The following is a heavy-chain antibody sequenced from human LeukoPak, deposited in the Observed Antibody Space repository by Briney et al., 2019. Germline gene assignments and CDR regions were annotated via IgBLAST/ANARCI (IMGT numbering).Heavy chain of an antibody. Sequence: VASVKVSCKASGGTFSSYAISWVRQAPGQGLEWMGRIIPILGIANYAQKFQGRVTITADKSTSTAYMELSSLRSEDTAVYYCARGAVTISPLYYYGMDVWGQGTTVTVSS. D-gene: IGHD4-17*01. J-gene: IGHJ6*02. CDR2: IIPILGIA. CDR3: ARGAVTISPLYYYGMDV. CDR1: GGTFSSYA. V-gene: IGHV1-69*04.